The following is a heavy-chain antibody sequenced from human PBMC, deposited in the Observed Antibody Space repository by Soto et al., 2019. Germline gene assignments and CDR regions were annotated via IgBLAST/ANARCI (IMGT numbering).Heavy chain of an antibody. D-gene: IGHD6-13*01. J-gene: IGHJ4*02. V-gene: IGHV3-23*01. CDR3: AKDVAAADYFDY. CDR1: GFTFSSYA. Sequence: EVRLLESGGGLVQPGGSLRLSCAASGFTFSSYAMSWVRQAPGKGLEWVSAISGSGGSTYYADSVKGRFTISRDNSKNTLYLQMNSLRAEDTAVYYCAKDVAAADYFDYWGQGTLVTVSS. CDR2: ISGSGGST.